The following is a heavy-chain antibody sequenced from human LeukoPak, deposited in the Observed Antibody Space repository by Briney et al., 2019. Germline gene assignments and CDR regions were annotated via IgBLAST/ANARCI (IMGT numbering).Heavy chain of an antibody. CDR1: GFSFDFSGYA. V-gene: IGHV3-23*05. CDR3: AKKGQADDGGKPD. Sequence: GGSLRLSCAASGFSFDFSGYAMSWVRQAPGKGLEWVSGINGIGTSIYYADSVKGRFTISRDNSDNTLYLQMNSLRADDTAVYYCAKKGQADDGGKPDWGQGTLVTVSS. CDR2: INGIGTSI. J-gene: IGHJ4*02.